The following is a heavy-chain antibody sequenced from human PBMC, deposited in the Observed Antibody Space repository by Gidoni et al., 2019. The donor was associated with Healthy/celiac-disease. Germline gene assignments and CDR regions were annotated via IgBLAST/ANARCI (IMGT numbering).Heavy chain of an antibody. J-gene: IGHJ3*02. CDR1: GGTFSRYA. CDR2: IIPILGIA. CDR3: ARGGGSIFGVAEVTTDAFDI. Sequence: QVQLVQSGAEVKKPGSSVKVTCKASGGTFSRYAISWVRQAPGQGLEWMGRIIPILGIANYAQKFQGRVTITADKSTSTAYMELSSLRSEDTAVYYCARGGGSIFGVAEVTTDAFDIWGQGTMVTVSS. V-gene: IGHV1-69*04. D-gene: IGHD3-3*01.